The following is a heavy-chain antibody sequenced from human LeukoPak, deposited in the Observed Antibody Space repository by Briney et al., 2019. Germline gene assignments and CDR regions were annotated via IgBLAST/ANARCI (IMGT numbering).Heavy chain of an antibody. CDR1: GGSFSGYY. CDR2: INHSGST. J-gene: IGHJ4*02. CDR3: ARPGHYYGSGSYSDFDH. D-gene: IGHD3-10*01. Sequence: SETLSLTCAVYGGSFSGYYWSWIRQPPGKGLEWIGEINHSGSTNYNPSLKSRVTISVDTSKNQFSLKLSSVTAADTAVYYCARPGHYYGSGSYSDFDHWGQGTLVTVSS. V-gene: IGHV4-34*01.